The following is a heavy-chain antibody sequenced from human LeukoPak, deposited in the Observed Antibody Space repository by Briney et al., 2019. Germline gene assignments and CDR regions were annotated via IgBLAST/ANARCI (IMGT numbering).Heavy chain of an antibody. V-gene: IGHV3-30*18. CDR1: GFTFSSYG. J-gene: IGHJ4*02. D-gene: IGHD1-26*01. CDR3: ANDRWGSGSFFDY. Sequence: GGSLRLSCAASGFTFSSYGMHWVRQAPGKGLEWVAVISYDGSNKYYADSVKGRFTISRDNSKNTLYLQMNSLRAEDKAVYYCANDRWGSGSFFDYWGQGTLVTVSS. CDR2: ISYDGSNK.